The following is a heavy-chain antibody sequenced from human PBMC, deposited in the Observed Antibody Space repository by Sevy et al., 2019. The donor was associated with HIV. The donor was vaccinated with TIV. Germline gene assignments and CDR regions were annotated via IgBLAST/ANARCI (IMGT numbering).Heavy chain of an antibody. CDR3: AKTPFMAFWNDYYSFYFDF. CDR2: ISFSGSKT. J-gene: IGHJ4*02. CDR1: GFNFNNYA. V-gene: IGHV3-23*01. Sequence: GGSLRLSCAAAGFNFNNYAMTWVRQAPGKGLEWVSGISFSGSKTYYAESVKGRFSISRDPSKNTLYLQMNNVRVEDTAVYFCAKTPFMAFWNDYYSFYFDFWGQGTLVTVSS. D-gene: IGHD3-3*01.